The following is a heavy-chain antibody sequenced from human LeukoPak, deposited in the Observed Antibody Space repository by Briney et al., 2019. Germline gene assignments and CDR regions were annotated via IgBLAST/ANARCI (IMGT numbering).Heavy chain of an antibody. CDR3: AREEYSSDWYGHDS. V-gene: IGHV4-39*07. D-gene: IGHD6-13*01. J-gene: IGHJ4*02. Sequence: SSETLSLTCTVSGGSISNTNYYWAWIRQPPGRGLEWIGSIYYTGTTFDNPSLKSRVTLSVDTSKNQFSLRLTSVTAADTAFYYCAREEYSSDWYGHDSWGQGTLVTVSS. CDR1: GGSISNTNYY. CDR2: IYYTGTT.